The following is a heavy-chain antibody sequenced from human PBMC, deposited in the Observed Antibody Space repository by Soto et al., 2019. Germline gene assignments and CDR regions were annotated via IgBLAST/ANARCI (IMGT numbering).Heavy chain of an antibody. V-gene: IGHV1-69*02. J-gene: IGHJ4*02. CDR3: YDYDSSGSRPYFDY. D-gene: IGHD3-22*01. CDR2: IIPILGIA. Sequence: SVKVSCKASGGTFSSYTISWVRQAPGQGLEWMGRIIPILGIANYAQKFQGRVTITADKSTSTAYMELSSLRSEDTAVYYCYDYDSSGSRPYFDYWGQGSLVTVAS. CDR1: GGTFSSYT.